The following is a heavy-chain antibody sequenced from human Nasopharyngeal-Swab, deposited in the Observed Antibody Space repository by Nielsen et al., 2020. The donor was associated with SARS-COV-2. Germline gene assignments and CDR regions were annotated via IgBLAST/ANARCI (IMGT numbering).Heavy chain of an antibody. Sequence: SETLSLTCTVSGGSISSYYWSWIRQPPGKGLEWIGYIYYSGSTNYNPSLKSRVTISVDTSKNQFSLKLSSVTAADTAVYYCASGGAPYYFDYWGRGTLVTVSS. J-gene: IGHJ4*02. CDR3: ASGGAPYYFDY. CDR1: GGSISSYY. D-gene: IGHD3-16*01. V-gene: IGHV4-59*08. CDR2: IYYSGST.